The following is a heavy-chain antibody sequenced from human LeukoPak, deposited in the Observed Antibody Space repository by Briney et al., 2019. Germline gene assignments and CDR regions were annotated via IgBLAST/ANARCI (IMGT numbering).Heavy chain of an antibody. V-gene: IGHV4-31*03. D-gene: IGHD5-24*01. Sequence: PSETLSLTCTVSGGSISSGGYYWSWIRQHPGKGLEWIGYIYYSGSTYHNPSLKSRVTISVDTSKNQFSLKLSSVTAADTAVYYCARDSGWLQLGAYYYYGMDVWGQGTTVTVPS. CDR1: GGSISSGGYY. CDR2: IYYSGST. CDR3: ARDSGWLQLGAYYYYGMDV. J-gene: IGHJ6*02.